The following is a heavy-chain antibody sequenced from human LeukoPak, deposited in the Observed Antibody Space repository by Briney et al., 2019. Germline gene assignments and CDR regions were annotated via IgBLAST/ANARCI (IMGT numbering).Heavy chain of an antibody. CDR1: GYTFTSYY. Sequence: ASVKVSCKASGYTFTSYYMHWVRQVPGQGLEWMGWINTNTGDPTYAQGFTGRFVFSLDTSVSTAYLQINSLEAEDTAVYYCARGRNEVYWGQGTLVTVSS. J-gene: IGHJ4*02. CDR2: INTNTGDP. D-gene: IGHD1-1*01. CDR3: ARGRNEVY. V-gene: IGHV7-4-1*02.